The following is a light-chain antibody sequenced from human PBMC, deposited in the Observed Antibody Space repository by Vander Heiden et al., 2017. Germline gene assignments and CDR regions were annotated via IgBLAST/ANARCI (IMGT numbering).Light chain of an antibody. CDR1: QSISSY. Sequence: DIHMTQSPSSLSASVGDRVTITCRASQSISSYLSWYQQKPGKAPKLLIYAASSLHSGVPSRFSGSAPGPDSTLTISSLQPEAFTTYSCPQIYSTPMYTSGQGTKLELK. J-gene: IGKJ2*01. CDR3: PQIYSTPMYT. CDR2: AAS. V-gene: IGKV1-39*01.